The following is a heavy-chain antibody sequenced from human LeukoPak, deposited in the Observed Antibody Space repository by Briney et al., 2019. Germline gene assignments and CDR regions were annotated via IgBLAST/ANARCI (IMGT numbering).Heavy chain of an antibody. J-gene: IGHJ4*02. D-gene: IGHD4-23*01. CDR2: IYYSGST. V-gene: IGHV4-38-2*02. CDR3: ATQDFRYGGKPFDY. Sequence: SETLSLTCTVSGYSISTGYYWAWIRQPPGKGLEWIGSIYYSGSTYYNPSLKSRVTISVDTSKNQFSLKLSSVTAADTAVYYCATQDFRYGGKPFDYWGQGTLVTVSS. CDR1: GYSISTGYY.